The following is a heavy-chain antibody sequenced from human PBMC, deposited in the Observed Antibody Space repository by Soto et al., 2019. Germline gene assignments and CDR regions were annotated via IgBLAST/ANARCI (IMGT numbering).Heavy chain of an antibody. CDR1: GGSISSYY. D-gene: IGHD2-21*02. V-gene: IGHV4-59*01. J-gene: IGHJ3*02. Sequence: PSETLSLTCTVSGGSISSYYWSWIRQPPGKGLEWIGYIYYSGSTNYNPSLKSRVTISVDTSKNQFSLKLSSVTAADTAVYYCARANELAYCGGDCYADAFDIWGQGTMVT. CDR3: ARANELAYCGGDCYADAFDI. CDR2: IYYSGST.